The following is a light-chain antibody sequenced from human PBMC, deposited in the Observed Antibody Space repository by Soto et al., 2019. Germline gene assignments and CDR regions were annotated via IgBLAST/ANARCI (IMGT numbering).Light chain of an antibody. CDR2: DAS. CDR1: QDISNY. J-gene: IGKJ5*01. V-gene: IGKV1-33*01. Sequence: DIQMTQSPSSLSASVGDRVTITCHASQDISNYLNWYQQKTGKAPKLLIYDASNLETGVPSRFSGSGSGTDFTFTISSLQPEEIATYYCQQYDNLPITFGQGTRLEIK. CDR3: QQYDNLPIT.